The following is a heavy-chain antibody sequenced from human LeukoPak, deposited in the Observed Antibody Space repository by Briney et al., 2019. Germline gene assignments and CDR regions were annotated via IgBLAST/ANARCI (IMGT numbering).Heavy chain of an antibody. CDR3: ARQRASGSGWERFDY. D-gene: IGHD6-19*01. CDR1: GYRFTSYW. J-gene: IGHJ4*02. V-gene: IGHV5-51*01. Sequence: GESLKISCKGSGYRFTSYWIGWVRQMPGKGLEWMGIIYPGDSDTRYGPSFQGQVTISADKSISTAYLQWSSLKASDTAMYYCARQRASGSGWERFDYWGQGTLVTVSS. CDR2: IYPGDSDT.